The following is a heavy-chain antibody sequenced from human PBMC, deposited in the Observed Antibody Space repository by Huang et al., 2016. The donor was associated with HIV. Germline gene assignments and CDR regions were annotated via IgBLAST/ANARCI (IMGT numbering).Heavy chain of an antibody. J-gene: IGHJ5*01. D-gene: IGHD1-1*01. CDR3: ARDHWYPLQNWFDL. CDR1: GYIFTKYG. V-gene: IGHV1-18*01. Sequence: QVELVQSGAEVKRPGASVRVSCKAAGYIFTKYGINWVRQAPGQGLEWMGWISADNGNTKYAEKFQGRVTLTRDTSATTAYMELRDVTSADTAVYYCARDHWYPLQNWFDLWGQGTLVTVSS. CDR2: ISADNGNT.